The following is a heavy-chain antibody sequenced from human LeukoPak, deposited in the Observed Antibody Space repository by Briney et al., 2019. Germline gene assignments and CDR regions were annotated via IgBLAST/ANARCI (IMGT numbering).Heavy chain of an antibody. CDR1: GFHFSVYS. CDR3: ARDADGDLDS. J-gene: IGHJ4*02. V-gene: IGHV3-48*02. Sequence: GGSLRLSCVGSGFHFSVYSMNWVRQAPGKGLEWISYISHSSGTIYYADSVKGRFTISRDNAKDSLYLQMNSLRDEDSAVYYCARDADGDLDSWGQGTLVTVSS. CDR2: ISHSSGTI. D-gene: IGHD4-17*01.